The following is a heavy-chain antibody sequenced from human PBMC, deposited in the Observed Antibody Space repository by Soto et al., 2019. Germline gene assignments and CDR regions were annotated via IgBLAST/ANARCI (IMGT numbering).Heavy chain of an antibody. J-gene: IGHJ3*02. D-gene: IGHD1-26*01. CDR3: ASGLGVDAFDI. CDR1: GASISSGGHY. V-gene: IGHV4-31*03. Sequence: QVQLQESGPGLVKPSQTLSLTCTVSGASISSGGHYWSWLRQLPGKGLEWIGNIHHSGTAYYTPSLRSRLTISVATSKTQCSLRLSSVTAADTAVYYCASGLGVDAFDIWGQGTRVIVSS. CDR2: IHHSGTA.